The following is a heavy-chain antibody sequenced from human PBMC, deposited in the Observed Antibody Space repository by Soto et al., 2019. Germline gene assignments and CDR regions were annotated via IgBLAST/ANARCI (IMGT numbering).Heavy chain of an antibody. CDR3: ARAGPAGNFDY. V-gene: IGHV4-59*01. J-gene: IGHJ4*02. Sequence: SETLALTCTVSGGSINTYYWTWIRQPPGKELEGIGYVYYSGTTKYSPSLKSRVTISIDTSKKQFSLKLRSVTAADTAVYYCARAGPAGNFDYWGQGTLVTVSS. CDR1: GGSINTYY. CDR2: VYYSGTT. D-gene: IGHD6-13*01.